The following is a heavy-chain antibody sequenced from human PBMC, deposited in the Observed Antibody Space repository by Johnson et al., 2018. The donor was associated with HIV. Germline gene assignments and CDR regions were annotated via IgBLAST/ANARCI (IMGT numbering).Heavy chain of an antibody. CDR2: ISYDGSNK. V-gene: IGHV3-30-3*01. CDR3: ARTEMITFGGVIVLGGAFDI. J-gene: IGHJ3*02. CDR1: GFTFSSYA. Sequence: QMQLVESGGGVVQPGRSLRLSCAASGFTFSSYAMHWVRQAPGKGLEWVAVISYDGSNKYYADSVKGRFTISRDNCKNTLYMKMNSLRAEDTAVYYCARTEMITFGGVIVLGGAFDIWGQGTMVTVSS. D-gene: IGHD3-16*02.